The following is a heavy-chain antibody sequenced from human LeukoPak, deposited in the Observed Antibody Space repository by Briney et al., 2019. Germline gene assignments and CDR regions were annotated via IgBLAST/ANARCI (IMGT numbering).Heavy chain of an antibody. CDR3: ARGGPLWSSSWSPMRNWFDP. J-gene: IGHJ5*02. D-gene: IGHD6-13*01. V-gene: IGHV1-8*03. CDR1: GGTFTSYD. CDR2: MNPNSGNT. Sequence: ASVKVSCKASGGTFTSYDINWVRQATGQGLEWMGWMNPNSGNTGYAQKFQGRVTITRNTSISTAYMELSSLRSEDTAVYYCARGGPLWSSSWSPMRNWFDPWGQGTLVTVSS.